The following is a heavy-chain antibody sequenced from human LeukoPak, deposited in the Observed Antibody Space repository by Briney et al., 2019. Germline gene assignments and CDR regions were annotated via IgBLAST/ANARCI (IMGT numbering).Heavy chain of an antibody. CDR3: AKASIVVVVAAFFDY. CDR1: GFTFSSCA. CDR2: ISGSGGST. J-gene: IGHJ4*02. D-gene: IGHD2-15*01. V-gene: IGHV3-23*01. Sequence: GGSLRLSCAASGFTFSSCAMSWVRQAPGKGLEWVSAISGSGGSTYYADSVKGRFTISRDNSKNTLYLQMNSLRAEDTAVYYCAKASIVVVVAAFFDYWGQGTLVTVSS.